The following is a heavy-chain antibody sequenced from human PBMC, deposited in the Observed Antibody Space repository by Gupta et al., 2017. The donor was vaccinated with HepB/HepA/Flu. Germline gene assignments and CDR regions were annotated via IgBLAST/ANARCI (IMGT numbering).Heavy chain of an antibody. CDR3: VRDEGRGGGDY. CDR1: GFSFSNYW. V-gene: IGHV3-74*01. J-gene: IGHJ4*02. Sequence: EVQLVESGGGLVQPGGSLRLSCVASGFSFSNYWMHWVRQVPGKGLVWVSRLNSDGSTTTYADSVKGRFIISRDNAKNTLYLQMNSLRAEDTAVYHCVRDEGRGGGDYWGQGILVTVSS. CDR2: LNSDGSTT.